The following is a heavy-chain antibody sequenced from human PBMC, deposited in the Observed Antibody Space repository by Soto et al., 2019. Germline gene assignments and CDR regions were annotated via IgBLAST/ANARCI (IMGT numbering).Heavy chain of an antibody. Sequence: ASVKVSCKPSGYTFINYGISWVRQAPGQGLEWMGWISGYDGNTNYAPELQGRLIMTRDTSTSTAYMELRGLRSDDTAVYYCARDRGRSCSGGTCPFDYWGQGTLVTVSS. CDR1: GYTFINYG. V-gene: IGHV1-18*01. D-gene: IGHD2-15*01. J-gene: IGHJ4*02. CDR2: ISGYDGNT. CDR3: ARDRGRSCSGGTCPFDY.